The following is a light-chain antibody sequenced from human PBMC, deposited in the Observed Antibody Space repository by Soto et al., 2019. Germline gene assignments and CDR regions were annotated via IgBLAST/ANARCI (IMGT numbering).Light chain of an antibody. J-gene: IGKJ1*01. Sequence: DIQMTQSPSTLSGSVGDRVTITCRASQTISSWLAWYQQKSGKAPKLLIYKASTLKSGVPVRFSGSGSGTEFTLTISSLQPDDFATYYCQHYNSYSEAFGQGTKVDIK. V-gene: IGKV1-5*03. CDR1: QTISSW. CDR2: KAS. CDR3: QHYNSYSEA.